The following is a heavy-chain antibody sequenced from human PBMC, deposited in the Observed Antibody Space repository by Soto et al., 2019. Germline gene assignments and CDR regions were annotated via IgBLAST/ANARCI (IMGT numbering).Heavy chain of an antibody. CDR3: ARGTGNYYYYMDV. CDR2: IWYDGSDK. CDR1: EFTFSTYG. V-gene: IGHV3-33*01. J-gene: IGHJ6*03. Sequence: QVQLVEFGGGVVQPGRSLRLSCAASEFTFSTYGMHWVRQAPGKGLEWVALIWYDGSDKYYADSVKGRFTISRDNSKNTLYLQMNSLRAEDTAVYYCARGTGNYYYYMDVWGKGTTVTVSS.